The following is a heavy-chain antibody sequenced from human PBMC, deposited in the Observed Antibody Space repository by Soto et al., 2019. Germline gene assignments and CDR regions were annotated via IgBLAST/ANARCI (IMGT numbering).Heavy chain of an antibody. CDR2: ISGSGGST. CDR3: AKDPFIFPRAT. V-gene: IGHV3-23*01. CDR1: GFTFSSYA. Sequence: EVQLLESGGGLVQPGGSLRLSCAASGFTFSSYAMSWVRQAPGKGLEWVSAISGSGGSTYYADSVKGRFTISRDNSKNTQYLQMNSLRSEDTAVYYCAKDPFIFPRATWGQGTLVTVSS. D-gene: IGHD2-21*01. J-gene: IGHJ5*02.